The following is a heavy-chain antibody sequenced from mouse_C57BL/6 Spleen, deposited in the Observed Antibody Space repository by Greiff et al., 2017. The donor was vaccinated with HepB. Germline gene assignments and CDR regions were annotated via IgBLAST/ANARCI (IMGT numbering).Heavy chain of an antibody. D-gene: IGHD1-1*01. Sequence: EVQLQQSGAELVRPGASVKLSCTASGFNIKDDYMHWVKQRPEQGLEWIGWIDPENGDTEYASKFQGKATITADTSSNTAYLQLSSLTSEDTAVYYCTKFPDDYGSSLFAYWGQGTLVTVSA. V-gene: IGHV14-4*01. J-gene: IGHJ3*01. CDR1: GFNIKDDY. CDR2: IDPENGDT. CDR3: TKFPDDYGSSLFAY.